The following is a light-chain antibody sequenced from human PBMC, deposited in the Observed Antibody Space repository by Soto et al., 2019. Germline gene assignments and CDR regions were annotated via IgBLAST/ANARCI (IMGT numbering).Light chain of an antibody. CDR3: QQYQSLPFT. V-gene: IGKV1-33*01. CDR2: DAS. J-gene: IGKJ3*01. Sequence: QMTQSPSSLSASVGDRVTITCQASQDISDYLNWYHQKPGKAPKFLIYDASYLETGVPSRFSGSGSGTDFTFTISSLQPEDIGTYYCQQYQSLPFTFGPGTTVDIK. CDR1: QDISDY.